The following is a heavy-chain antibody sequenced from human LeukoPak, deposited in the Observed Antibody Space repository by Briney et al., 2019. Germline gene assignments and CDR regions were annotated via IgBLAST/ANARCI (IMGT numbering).Heavy chain of an antibody. CDR2: INHSGST. Sequence: PSETLSLTCAVYGGSFSGYYWSWIRQPPGKGLEWIGEINHSGSTNYNPSLKSRVTISVDTSKNQFSLKLSSVTAADTAVYYCARVGYSSGWYDVYYYYYMDVWGKGTTVTVSS. D-gene: IGHD6-19*01. CDR1: GGSFSGYY. CDR3: ARVGYSSGWYDVYYYYYMDV. J-gene: IGHJ6*03. V-gene: IGHV4-34*01.